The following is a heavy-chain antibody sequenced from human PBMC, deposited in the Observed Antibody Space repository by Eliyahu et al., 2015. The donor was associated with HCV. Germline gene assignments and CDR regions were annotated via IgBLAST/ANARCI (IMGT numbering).Heavy chain of an antibody. CDR2: ISWNSGAI. CDR1: GFTFDDYA. D-gene: IGHD3-10*01. V-gene: IGHV3-9*01. J-gene: IGHJ4*02. CDR3: AKSAWGSVSGTFLDY. Sequence: EVQLVESGGGLVQPGRSLRLSCAASGFTFDDYAMHWVRQAPGKGLEWVSGISWNSGAIGYADSVKGRFTISRDNAKNSLFLQMTSLRAEDTALYYCAKSAWGSVSGTFLDYWGQGTLITVSS.